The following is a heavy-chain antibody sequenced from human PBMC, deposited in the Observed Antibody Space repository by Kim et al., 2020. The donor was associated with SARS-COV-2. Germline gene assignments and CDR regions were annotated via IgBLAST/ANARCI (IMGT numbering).Heavy chain of an antibody. J-gene: IGHJ6*01. CDR1: GGSFSGYY. V-gene: IGHV4-34*01. CDR2: INHSGST. D-gene: IGHD2-2*01. Sequence: SETLSLTCAVYGGSFSGYYWSWIRQPPGKGLEWIGEINHSGSTNYNPSLKSRVTISVDTSKNQFSLMLSSVTAADTAAEYCASCTRGATTCYDDYYGMDV. CDR3: ASCTRGATTCYDDYYGMDV.